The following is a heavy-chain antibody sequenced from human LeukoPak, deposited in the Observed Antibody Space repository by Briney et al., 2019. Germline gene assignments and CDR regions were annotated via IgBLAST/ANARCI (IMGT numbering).Heavy chain of an antibody. V-gene: IGHV3-23*01. Sequence: GGSLRLSCAASGFTFSSYAMSWVRQAPGKGLEWVSAISGSGGSTYYADSVKGRFTISRDNSKNTLYLQMNSLRAEDTAVYYCARVFSGYDFWSGPTPYGMDVWGQGTTVTVSS. CDR2: ISGSGGST. J-gene: IGHJ6*02. CDR1: GFTFSSYA. CDR3: ARVFSGYDFWSGPTPYGMDV. D-gene: IGHD3-3*01.